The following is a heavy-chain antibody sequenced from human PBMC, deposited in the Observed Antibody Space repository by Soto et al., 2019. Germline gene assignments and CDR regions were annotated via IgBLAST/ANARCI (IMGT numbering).Heavy chain of an antibody. CDR3: ARRIRGPSDAFDT. Sequence: ASVKVSCKASGYTFTYYSIHWLRQAPGQRLEWMGWINAANGNTKYSQHFQGRVTITRDTSASTAYMDLSSLRSEDTAVYYCARRIRGPSDAFDTWGQGTMVTVSS. J-gene: IGHJ3*02. V-gene: IGHV1-3*01. CDR1: GYTFTYYS. CDR2: INAANGNT. D-gene: IGHD3-3*02.